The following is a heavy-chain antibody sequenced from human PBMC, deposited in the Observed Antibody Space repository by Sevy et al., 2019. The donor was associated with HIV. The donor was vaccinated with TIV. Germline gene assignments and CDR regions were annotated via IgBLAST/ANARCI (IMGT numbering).Heavy chain of an antibody. Sequence: ASVKVSCKASGYTFTSYGISWVRQAPGQGLEWMGWISAYNGNTNYAQKLQGRVTMTTDTSTSTAYMELRSLRSDDTAVYYCVRLLFIGSSGPEGYWGQGTLVTVSS. J-gene: IGHJ4*02. D-gene: IGHD3-22*01. CDR2: ISAYNGNT. V-gene: IGHV1-18*01. CDR1: GYTFTSYG. CDR3: VRLLFIGSSGPEGY.